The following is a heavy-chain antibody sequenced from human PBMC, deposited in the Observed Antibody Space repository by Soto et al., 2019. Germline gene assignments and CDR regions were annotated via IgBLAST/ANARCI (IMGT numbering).Heavy chain of an antibody. CDR3: TSDTFGLRDT. D-gene: IGHD3-16*01. CDR2: INPAGTIT. J-gene: IGHJ5*02. CDR1: GFPFSHYW. V-gene: IGHV3-74*01. Sequence: MQMVESGGGSVQPGGSLRLSCAASGFPFSHYWMHWVRQTPGKGLVWVSRINPAGTITNYADSVEGRFTISRDNADSALFLQMNSLCAEDTAIYYCTSDTFGLRDTWGQGTLVTVYS.